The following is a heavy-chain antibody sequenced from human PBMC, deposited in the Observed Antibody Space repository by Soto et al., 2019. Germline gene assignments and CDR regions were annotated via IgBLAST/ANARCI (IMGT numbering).Heavy chain of an antibody. Sequence: ASVKVSCKASGYTFTGYYMHWVRQAPGQGLEWMGWINPNSGGTNYAQKFQGWVTMTRDTSISTAYMELSRLRSDDTAVYYCARGGIVVVAKPHSTGAFDIWGQGTMVTVSS. CDR2: INPNSGGT. CDR1: GYTFTGYY. V-gene: IGHV1-2*04. CDR3: ARGGIVVVAKPHSTGAFDI. D-gene: IGHD2-15*01. J-gene: IGHJ3*02.